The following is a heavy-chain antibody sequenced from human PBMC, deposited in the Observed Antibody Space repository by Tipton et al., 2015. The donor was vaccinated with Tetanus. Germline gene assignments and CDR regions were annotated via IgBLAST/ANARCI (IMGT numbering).Heavy chain of an antibody. CDR2: IYFTGNT. CDR1: GGSISSYY. Sequence: GLVKPSQTLSLTCSVSGGSISSYYWSWIRQPPGRGLEWIGHIYFTGNTQYSLSLKSRVTMSVATSKIQFSLKLSSVTAADTAVYYCARGGPESRWYFDLWGRGTLVTVSS. J-gene: IGHJ2*01. CDR3: ARGGPESRWYFDL. V-gene: IGHV4-59*01.